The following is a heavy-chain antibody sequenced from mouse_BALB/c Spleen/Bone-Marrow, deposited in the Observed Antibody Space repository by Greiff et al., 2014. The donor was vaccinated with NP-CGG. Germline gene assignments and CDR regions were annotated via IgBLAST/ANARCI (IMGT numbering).Heavy chain of an antibody. CDR3: ASQGDYGSFDY. CDR2: IYPGDGDT. CDR1: GYTFTSYW. D-gene: IGHD1-1*02. V-gene: IGHV1-87*01. Sequence: VHLVESGAELARPGASVKLSCKASGYTFTSYWMQWVKQRPGQGLEWIGAIYPGDGDTRYTQKFKGKATLTADKSSSTAYMQLSSLASEDSAVYYCASQGDYGSFDYWGQGTTLTVPS. J-gene: IGHJ2*01.